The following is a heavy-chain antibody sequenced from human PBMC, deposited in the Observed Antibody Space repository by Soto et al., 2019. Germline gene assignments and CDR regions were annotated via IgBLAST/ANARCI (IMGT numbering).Heavy chain of an antibody. Sequence: SETLSLTCTVSGGSLSSYYWTWIRQPPGKGLEGIGYVYYSGNTNYNPSLKSRVTISVDTSKNQFSLKLSSVTAADTAVYYCARAPRGNYGYPSYFDYWGQGTLVTVSS. CDR1: GGSLSSYY. V-gene: IGHV4-59*01. J-gene: IGHJ4*02. CDR3: ARAPRGNYGYPSYFDY. D-gene: IGHD3-10*01. CDR2: VYYSGNT.